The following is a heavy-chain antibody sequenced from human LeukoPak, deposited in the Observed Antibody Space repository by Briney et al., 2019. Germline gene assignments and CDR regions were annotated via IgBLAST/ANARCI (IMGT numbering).Heavy chain of an antibody. CDR3: ARHGSYCSGGSCRPSYFDY. CDR1: GDSISSYY. V-gene: IGHV4-59*08. D-gene: IGHD2-15*01. J-gene: IGHJ4*02. Sequence: SETLSLTCTVSGDSISSYYWSWIRQPPGKGLEWIGYIFYSGSTNYNPSLKSRVTISVDTSKNQSSLKLNSVTAADTAVYYCARHGSYCSGGSCRPSYFDYWGQGTLVTVSS. CDR2: IFYSGST.